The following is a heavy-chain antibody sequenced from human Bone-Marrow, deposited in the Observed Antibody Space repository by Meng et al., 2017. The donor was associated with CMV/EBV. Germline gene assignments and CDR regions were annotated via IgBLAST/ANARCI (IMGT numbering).Heavy chain of an antibody. V-gene: IGHV1-2*02. D-gene: IGHD4-23*01. J-gene: IGHJ4*02. CDR1: GYTFTCYY. CDR2: INPKSGGT. CDR3: ARGTARGGENFDY. Sequence: VQLVQSGAEVKKPGASVKVFCKASGYTFTCYYMHWVRQAPGQGLEWMGWINPKSGGTNYAQKFQGRVTMTRDTSISTAYMELSRLRSDDTAVYYCARGTARGGENFDYWGQGTLVTVSS.